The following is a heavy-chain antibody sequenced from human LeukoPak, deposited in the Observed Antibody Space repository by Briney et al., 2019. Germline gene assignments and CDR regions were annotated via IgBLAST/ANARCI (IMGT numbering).Heavy chain of an antibody. J-gene: IGHJ6*02. V-gene: IGHV4-34*01. CDR2: INHSGST. Sequence: SETLPLTCAVYGGSFSGYYWSWIRQPPGKGLEWIGEINHSGSTNYNPSLKSRVTISVDTSKNQFSLKLSSVTAADTAVYYCARGVRYYYYYGMDVWGQGTTVTVSS. CDR1: GGSFSGYY. CDR3: ARGVRYYYYYGMDV.